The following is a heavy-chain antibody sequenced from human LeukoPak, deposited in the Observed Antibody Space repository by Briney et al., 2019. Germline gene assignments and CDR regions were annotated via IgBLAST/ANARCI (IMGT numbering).Heavy chain of an antibody. CDR2: ISAYNGNT. CDR1: GYTFTSYG. Sequence: ASVKVSCKASGYTFTSYGISWVRQAPGQGREGMGWISAYNGNTNYAQKLQGRVTMTTDTSTSTAYMELRSLRSDDTAVYYCARDESQDFYGMDVWGQGTTVTVSS. V-gene: IGHV1-18*01. CDR3: ARDESQDFYGMDV. J-gene: IGHJ6*02.